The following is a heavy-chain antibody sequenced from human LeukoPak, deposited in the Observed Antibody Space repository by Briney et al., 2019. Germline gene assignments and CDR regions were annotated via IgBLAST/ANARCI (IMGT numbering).Heavy chain of an antibody. D-gene: IGHD1-26*01. V-gene: IGHV1-24*01. CDR3: ATSDWGARSPPNPDAFDI. CDR1: GYTFTSYA. Sequence: GASVTVSCTASGYTFTSYAMHWVRQAPGKGLEWMGGFDPEDGETIYARKFQGRVTMTEDTSTDTAYMELSSLRSEDTAVYYCATSDWGARSPPNPDAFDIWGQGTMATVSS. J-gene: IGHJ3*02. CDR2: FDPEDGET.